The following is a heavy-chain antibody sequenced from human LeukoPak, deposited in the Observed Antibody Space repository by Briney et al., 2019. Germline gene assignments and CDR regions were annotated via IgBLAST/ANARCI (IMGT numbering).Heavy chain of an antibody. J-gene: IGHJ4*02. Sequence: PGRSLRLSCAASGFTFDDYAMHWVRQAPGKGLEWVSCISWNSGSIGYADSVKGRFTISRDNAKNSLYLQMNSLRAEDTALYYCCGYYCSSTSCYPPPDYWGQGTLVTVSS. D-gene: IGHD2-2*01. CDR1: GFTFDDYA. V-gene: IGHV3-9*01. CDR2: ISWNSGSI. CDR3: CGYYCSSTSCYPPPDY.